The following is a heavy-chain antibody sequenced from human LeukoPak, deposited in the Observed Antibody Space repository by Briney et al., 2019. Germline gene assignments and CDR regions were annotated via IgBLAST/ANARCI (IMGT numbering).Heavy chain of an antibody. CDR1: GFTFSSYW. V-gene: IGHV3-23*01. J-gene: IGHJ4*02. CDR3: AKHYIAAAAYYIAY. CDR2: ISGGGGST. Sequence: PGGSLRLSCAASGFTFSSYWMHWVRQAPGKGREWVSAISGGGGSTYYADSVKGRFTISRDNSKNTLYLQMNSLRPEDTAVYYCAKHYIAAAAYYIAYCGQRSLVTVSS. D-gene: IGHD6-13*01.